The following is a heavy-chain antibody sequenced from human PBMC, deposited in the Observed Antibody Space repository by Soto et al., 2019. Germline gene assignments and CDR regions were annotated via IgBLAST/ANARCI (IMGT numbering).Heavy chain of an antibody. J-gene: IGHJ4*02. D-gene: IGHD3-16*01. CDR2: IKQDGGEK. Sequence: GGSLRLSCAASGFTFSRNWMTWVRQAPGKGLEWVASIKQDGGEKKYVDSVKDRFTISRDNAKNSLYLQMNSLRVDDTALYYCVRDWDVCGSHLFDIWGQGILVTVSS. CDR3: VRDWDVCGSHLFDI. V-gene: IGHV3-7*01. CDR1: GFTFSRNW.